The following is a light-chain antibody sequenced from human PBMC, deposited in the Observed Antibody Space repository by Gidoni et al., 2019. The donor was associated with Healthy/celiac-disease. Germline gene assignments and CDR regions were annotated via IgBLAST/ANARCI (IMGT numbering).Light chain of an antibody. J-gene: IGKJ2*01. CDR1: QSISSY. CDR3: QQSYSTPPT. Sequence: DIQRNQSPSSLSASVGDRVTITCRASQSISSYLDWYQQKPGKAPKLLIYAASSLQSGVPSRFSGSGSGTEFTLTISSLQPEDFATYYCQQSYSTPPTFGQGTKLEIK. V-gene: IGKV1-39*01. CDR2: AAS.